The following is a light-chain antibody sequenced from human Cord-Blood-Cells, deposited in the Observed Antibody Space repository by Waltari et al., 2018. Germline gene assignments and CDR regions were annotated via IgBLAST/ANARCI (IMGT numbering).Light chain of an antibody. CDR3: SSYTSSSTLV. CDR2: DVS. V-gene: IGLV2-14*01. Sequence: QSALTQPASVPGSPGQSITLSCTGTSSDVGGSNYVSWYQQHPGKAPKLMIYDVSNRPSGVSNRFSGSKSGNTASLTISGLQAEDEADYYCSSYTSSSTLVFGGGTQLTVL. CDR1: SSDVGGSNY. J-gene: IGLJ7*01.